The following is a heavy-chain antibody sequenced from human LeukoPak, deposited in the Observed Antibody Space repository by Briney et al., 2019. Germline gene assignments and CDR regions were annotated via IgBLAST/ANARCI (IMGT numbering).Heavy chain of an antibody. V-gene: IGHV4-4*07. D-gene: IGHD5-18*01. Sequence: SETLSLTCAVSGGSISSYYWSWIRQPAGKGLEWIGRIYTSGSTNYNPSLKSRVTMSVDTSKNQFSLKLSSVTAADTAVYYCARDIYSYGYSYYYGMDVWGQGTTVTVSS. J-gene: IGHJ6*02. CDR2: IYTSGST. CDR3: ARDIYSYGYSYYYGMDV. CDR1: GGSISSYY.